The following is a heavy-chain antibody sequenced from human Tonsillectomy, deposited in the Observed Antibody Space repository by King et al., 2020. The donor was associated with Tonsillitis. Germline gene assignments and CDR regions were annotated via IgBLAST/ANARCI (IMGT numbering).Heavy chain of an antibody. Sequence: VQLVESGGGLVKPGGSLRLSCAASGFTFSTYSVTWVRQSPGKGLEGVPSISSSSSYIYYADSVKGRFTISRDNAKNSLYLQMNSLRAEDTAVYYCARKPITGSTSVDYWGQGTLVTVSS. D-gene: IGHD1-7*01. J-gene: IGHJ4*02. CDR3: ARKPITGSTSVDY. CDR2: ISSSSSYI. CDR1: GFTFSTYS. V-gene: IGHV3-21*01.